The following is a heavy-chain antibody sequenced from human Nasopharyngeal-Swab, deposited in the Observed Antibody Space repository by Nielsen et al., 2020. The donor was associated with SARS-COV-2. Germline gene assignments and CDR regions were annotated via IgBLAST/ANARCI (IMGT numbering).Heavy chain of an antibody. J-gene: IGHJ5*02. Sequence: SETLSLTCTVSGGSISSYYWSWIRQPPGKGLEWIGYIYYSGSTNYNPSLKNRVTISVDTSKNQFSLKLSSVTAADTAVYYCARGIFGVPLEVYNWFDPWGQGTLVTVSS. CDR3: ARGIFGVPLEVYNWFDP. D-gene: IGHD3-3*01. CDR2: IYYSGST. V-gene: IGHV4-59*13. CDR1: GGSISSYY.